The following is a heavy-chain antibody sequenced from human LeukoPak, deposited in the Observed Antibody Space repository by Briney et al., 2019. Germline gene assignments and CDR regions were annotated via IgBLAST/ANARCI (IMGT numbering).Heavy chain of an antibody. CDR2: MNPNSGNT. J-gene: IGHJ4*02. D-gene: IGHD3-16*01. Sequence: ASVKVSCKASGYTFTSYDINWVRQATGQGLEWMGWMNPNSGNTNYAQKLQGRVTMTTDTSTSTAYMELRSLRSDDTAVYYCARESPDYDYVWGSYYYWGQGTLVTVSS. CDR1: GYTFTSYD. V-gene: IGHV1-18*01. CDR3: ARESPDYDYVWGSYYY.